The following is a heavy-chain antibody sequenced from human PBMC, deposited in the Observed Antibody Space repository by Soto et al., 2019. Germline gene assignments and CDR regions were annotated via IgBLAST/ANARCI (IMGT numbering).Heavy chain of an antibody. CDR1: GFTSIAYL. D-gene: IGHD2-15*01. Sequence: QLVESGGGLVQPGGSLRLSWAPSGFTSIAYLLNWVRQAPGKGLGWVSSIRTISSAIYFADSVRGRFTISRDNARNSLYLQMTSLRDEDTAVYYCARETPSFDSWGQGTLVTVSS. CDR2: IRTISSAI. CDR3: ARETPSFDS. V-gene: IGHV3-48*02. J-gene: IGHJ4*02.